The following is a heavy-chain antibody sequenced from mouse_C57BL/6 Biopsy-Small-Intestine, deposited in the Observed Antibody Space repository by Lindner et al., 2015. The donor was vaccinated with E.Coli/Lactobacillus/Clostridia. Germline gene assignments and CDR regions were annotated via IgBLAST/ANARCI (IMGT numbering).Heavy chain of an antibody. CDR1: GFTFSDYG. J-gene: IGHJ2*01. V-gene: IGHV5-17*01. Sequence: VQLQESGGGLVKPGGSPKLSCAASGFTFSDYGMHWVRQAPEKGLEWVAYISSGSSTIYYADTVKGRFTISRDNAKNTLFLQMTSLRSEDTAMYYCAREDYGSSFDYWGQGTTLTVSS. D-gene: IGHD1-1*01. CDR3: AREDYGSSFDY. CDR2: ISSGSSTI.